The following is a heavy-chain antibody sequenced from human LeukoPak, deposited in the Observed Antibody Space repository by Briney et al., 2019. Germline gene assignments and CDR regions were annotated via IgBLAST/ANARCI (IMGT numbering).Heavy chain of an antibody. CDR1: GITLSNYG. CDR2: ISDRGSRT. J-gene: IGHJ4*02. V-gene: IGHV3-23*01. CDR3: ARQTSTRDY. Sequence: SGGSLRLSCAVSGITLSNYGMSWVRQAPGKGLEWVAGISDRGSRTNYADSVKGRFTISRENSKNTLYLQLNSLRAEDTAVYYCARQTSTRDYWGQGTLVTVSS.